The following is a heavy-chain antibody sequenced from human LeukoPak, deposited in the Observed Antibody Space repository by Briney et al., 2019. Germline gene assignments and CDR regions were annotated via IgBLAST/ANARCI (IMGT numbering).Heavy chain of an antibody. D-gene: IGHD1-26*01. Sequence: ASVKVSCKASGYTFTSYGISWVRQAPGQGLEWMGWISAYNGNTDYAQKLQGRVTMTTGTSTSTAYMELRSLRSDDTAVYYCARRIVGASALDYWGQGTLVTVSS. CDR1: GYTFTSYG. V-gene: IGHV1-18*01. CDR3: ARRIVGASALDY. CDR2: ISAYNGNT. J-gene: IGHJ4*02.